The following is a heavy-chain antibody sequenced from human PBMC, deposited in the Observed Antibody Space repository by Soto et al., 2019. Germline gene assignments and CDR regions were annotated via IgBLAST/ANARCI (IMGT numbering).Heavy chain of an antibody. V-gene: IGHV3-33*01. J-gene: IGHJ4*02. CDR1: GFTFSYYA. Sequence: QVQLVESGGGVVQPGRSLRLSYAASGFTFSYYAMHWVRQAPGKGLEWVAVIYYDGSNEYYADSVKGRFTISRDNSNNTLYLQMNSLRAEDTAVYYCARDGGVYDSTSYPKGDFDYWGQGTLVTVSS. CDR3: ARDGGVYDSTSYPKGDFDY. D-gene: IGHD3-22*01. CDR2: IYYDGSNE.